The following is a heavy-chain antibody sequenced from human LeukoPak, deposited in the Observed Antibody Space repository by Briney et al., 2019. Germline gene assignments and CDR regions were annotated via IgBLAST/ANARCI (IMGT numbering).Heavy chain of an antibody. V-gene: IGHV4-4*02. CDR1: GGSISSLNW. CDR3: ASASHDYGDYSHFDY. D-gene: IGHD4-17*01. J-gene: IGHJ4*02. Sequence: SETLSLTCAVSGGSISSLNWWSWVRHPPGKGLEGFGKIYHSGSTNYNPSLKTRVTISVDKSKNQFSLKLSSVTAADTAVYYCASASHDYGDYSHFDYWGQGTLVTVSS. CDR2: IYHSGST.